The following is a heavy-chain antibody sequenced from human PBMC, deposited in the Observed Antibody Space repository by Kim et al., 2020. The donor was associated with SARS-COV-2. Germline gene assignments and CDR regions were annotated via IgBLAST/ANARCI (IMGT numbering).Heavy chain of an antibody. J-gene: IGHJ6*02. Sequence: SLKSRVTISVDTSKNPFSLKLSSVTAADTAVYYCARGRTSRVGATYGMDVWGQGTTVTVSS. D-gene: IGHD1-26*01. CDR3: ARGRTSRVGATYGMDV. V-gene: IGHV4-31*02.